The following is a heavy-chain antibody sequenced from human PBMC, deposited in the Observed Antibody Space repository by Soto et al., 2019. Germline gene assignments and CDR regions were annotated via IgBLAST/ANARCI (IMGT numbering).Heavy chain of an antibody. Sequence: PGGSLRLSWAASGFTCSSYWVHWVRQAAGKGLVWVSRTNSDGSSTSYADSATGRFTISRDNSKNTLYLQMNSLRAEDTAVYYCARGESGGDPYAEYFQHWGQGTLVTVSS. CDR3: ARGESGGDPYAEYFQH. J-gene: IGHJ1*01. V-gene: IGHV3-74*01. CDR2: TNSDGSST. D-gene: IGHD2-21*02. CDR1: GFTCSSYW.